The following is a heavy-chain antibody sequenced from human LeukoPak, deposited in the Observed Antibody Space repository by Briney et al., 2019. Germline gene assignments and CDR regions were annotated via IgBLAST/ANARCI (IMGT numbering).Heavy chain of an antibody. J-gene: IGHJ4*02. CDR3: ARDAGNYRSGGLDY. CDR2: IYSTGST. CDR1: GDSIITYY. D-gene: IGHD3-10*01. V-gene: IGHV4-4*07. Sequence: SETLSLTCSVSGDSIITYYWSWIRQPAGEGLEWIGRIYSTGSTNYNPSLKSRVTMSVDTPKNQFSLKLSSVTAADTAVYYCARDAGNYRSGGLDYWGQGTLVTVSS.